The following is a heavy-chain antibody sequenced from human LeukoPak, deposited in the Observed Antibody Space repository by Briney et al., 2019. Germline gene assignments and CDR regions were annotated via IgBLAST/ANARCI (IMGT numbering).Heavy chain of an antibody. Sequence: GGSLRLSCSASGFAVSSNYMNWVRRAPGKGLEWVSIIYSGGTTYYADSVKDRFTISRDNSRNTLYLQMNSLRAEDTAVYYCARATTVTTNFDYWGQGTLVTVSS. CDR3: ARATTVTTNFDY. J-gene: IGHJ4*02. V-gene: IGHV3-66*01. CDR1: GFAVSSNY. D-gene: IGHD4-17*01. CDR2: IYSGGTT.